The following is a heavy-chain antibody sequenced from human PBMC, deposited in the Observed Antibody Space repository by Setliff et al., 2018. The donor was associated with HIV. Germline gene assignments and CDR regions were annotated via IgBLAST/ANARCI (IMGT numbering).Heavy chain of an antibody. V-gene: IGHV4-39*07. CDR3: ARGPTRFYFDY. J-gene: IGHJ4*02. Sequence: PSETLSLTCTVSGGSISSSGPGYYWGWVRQAPGGGLEWIGSVYYSGSTYYNPSLKSRVTISLDTSKNQLSLRLTSVTAADTAVYYCARGPTRFYFDYWGQGTLVTVSS. CDR2: VYYSGST. CDR1: GGSISSSGPGYY. D-gene: IGHD1-1*01.